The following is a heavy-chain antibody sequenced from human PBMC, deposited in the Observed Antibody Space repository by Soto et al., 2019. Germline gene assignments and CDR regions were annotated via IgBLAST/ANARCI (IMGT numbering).Heavy chain of an antibody. V-gene: IGHV3-30*18. Sequence: QVQLVESGGGVVQPGRSLRLSCAASGFTFSSYAMHWVRQAPGKGLAWVAIISHDGSNKYYADSVEGRFTISRDNSKNTRYLQMNSLRAEDTAVYYGAKNTGYSYGFPFDYGGQGTLVTVSS. CDR3: AKNTGYSYGFPFDY. J-gene: IGHJ4*02. D-gene: IGHD5-18*01. CDR1: GFTFSSYA. CDR2: ISHDGSNK.